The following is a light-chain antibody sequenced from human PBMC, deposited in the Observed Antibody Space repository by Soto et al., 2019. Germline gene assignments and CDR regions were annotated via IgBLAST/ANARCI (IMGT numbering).Light chain of an antibody. V-gene: IGLV1-47*01. J-gene: IGLJ2*01. CDR3: AAWDAGVSGPA. Sequence: QSVLTQPPSASGTPGQRVTISCSGSSSNIGSKYVYWYQQLPGTAPKLLMYRNNQRPSGVPDRFSGSKSGTSASLAISGLRSEDEADYYCAAWDAGVSGPAFGGATKLTVL. CDR2: RNN. CDR1: SSNIGSKY.